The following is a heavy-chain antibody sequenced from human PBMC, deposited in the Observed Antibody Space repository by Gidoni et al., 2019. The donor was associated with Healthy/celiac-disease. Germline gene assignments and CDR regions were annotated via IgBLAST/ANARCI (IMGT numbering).Heavy chain of an antibody. D-gene: IGHD2-2*01. J-gene: IGHJ6*04. CDR3: ARDGPIVVVPAAGGMDV. CDR1: GYPFTGYY. V-gene: IGHV1-2*02. Sequence: QVQLVQSGAEVKKPGASVKVSCKASGYPFTGYYMHWVRQAPGQGLEWMGWINPNSGGTNYAQKFQGRVTMTRDTSISTAYMELSRLRSDDTAVYYCARDGPIVVVPAAGGMDVWGKGTTVTVSS. CDR2: INPNSGGT.